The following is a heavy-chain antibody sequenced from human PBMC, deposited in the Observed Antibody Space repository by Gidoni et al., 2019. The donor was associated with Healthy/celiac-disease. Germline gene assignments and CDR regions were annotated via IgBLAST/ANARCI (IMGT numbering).Heavy chain of an antibody. Sequence: ITLKESGPTLVNPTQTLTLTCTFSRFSLSTSGVGVGWIRQPPGKALEWLALIFYNDDKRYSPSLKSRLTITKDTSKNQVVLTMTNMDPVDTATYYCAHRLTIFGFDPWGQGTLVTVSS. J-gene: IGHJ5*02. D-gene: IGHD3-3*01. CDR2: IFYNDDK. CDR3: AHRLTIFGFDP. CDR1: RFSLSTSGVG. V-gene: IGHV2-5*01.